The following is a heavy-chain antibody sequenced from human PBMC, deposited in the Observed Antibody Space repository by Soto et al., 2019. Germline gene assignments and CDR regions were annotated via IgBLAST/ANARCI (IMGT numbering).Heavy chain of an antibody. CDR3: ARLRAERITMVRGVISYYYYYGMDV. Sequence: LSLTCTVSGGSISSSSYYWGWIRQPPGKGLEWIGSIYYSGSTYYNPSLKSRVTISVDTSKNQFSLKLSSVTAADTAVYYCARLRAERITMVRGVISYYYYYGMDVWGQGTAVTVSS. J-gene: IGHJ6*02. CDR2: IYYSGST. D-gene: IGHD3-10*01. CDR1: GGSISSSSYY. V-gene: IGHV4-39*01.